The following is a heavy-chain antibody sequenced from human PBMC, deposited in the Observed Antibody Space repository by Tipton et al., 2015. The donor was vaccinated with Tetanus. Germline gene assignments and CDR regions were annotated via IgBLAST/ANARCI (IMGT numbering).Heavy chain of an antibody. CDR2: IYYIGST. CDR1: GGSISSYY. J-gene: IGHJ6*02. CDR3: ASTVGHSGGYYYYYGMDV. D-gene: IGHD3-16*01. V-gene: IGHV4-59*01. Sequence: TLSLTCTVSGGSISSYYWSWIRQPPGEGLEWIGYIYYIGSTNYNPSLKSRVTISVDTSKNQFSLKLSSVTAADTAVYYCASTVGHSGGYYYYYGMDVWGQGTTVTVSS.